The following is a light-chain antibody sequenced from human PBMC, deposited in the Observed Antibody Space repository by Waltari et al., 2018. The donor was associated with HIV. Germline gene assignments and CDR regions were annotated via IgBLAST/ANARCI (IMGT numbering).Light chain of an antibody. CDR1: KLGDTY. CDR2: QDD. J-gene: IGLJ3*02. CDR3: QTWDSSTVV. Sequence: SYELTQPPSVSVSPGQPASMPCSGDKLGDTYVCWLQQKPGQPPVLVIYQDDQRPSKTPDRFSGSNSGNTATLTITGTQAMDEADYYCQTWDSSTVVFGGGTRLSVL. V-gene: IGLV3-1*01.